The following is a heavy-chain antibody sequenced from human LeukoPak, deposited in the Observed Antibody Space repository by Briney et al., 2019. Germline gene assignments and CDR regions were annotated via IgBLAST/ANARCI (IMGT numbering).Heavy chain of an antibody. D-gene: IGHD5-12*01. J-gene: IGHJ4*02. Sequence: GGSLRLSCAASGFTFSSYAMHWVRQAPGKGLEWVAVISYDGSNKYYADSVKGRFTISRDNSKNTLYLQMNSLRAEDTAVYYCARDTGHSGCCVDYWGQGTLVTVSS. CDR1: GFTFSSYA. V-gene: IGHV3-30*04. CDR2: ISYDGSNK. CDR3: ARDTGHSGCCVDY.